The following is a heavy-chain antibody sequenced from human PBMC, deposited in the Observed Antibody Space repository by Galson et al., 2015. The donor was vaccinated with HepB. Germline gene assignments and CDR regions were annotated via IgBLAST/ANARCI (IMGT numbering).Heavy chain of an antibody. D-gene: IGHD6-19*01. CDR1: GFTFDDYT. J-gene: IGHJ4*02. CDR3: TKDTSSGWSGGYFDY. CDR2: INWDGDST. Sequence: SLRLSCAASGFTFDDYTMHWVRQAPGKGLEWVSLINWDGDSTFYADYVKGRFTIPRDNSKNSLYLQMNSLRTEDSALYYCTKDTSSGWSGGYFDYWGQGTLVTVSS. V-gene: IGHV3-43*01.